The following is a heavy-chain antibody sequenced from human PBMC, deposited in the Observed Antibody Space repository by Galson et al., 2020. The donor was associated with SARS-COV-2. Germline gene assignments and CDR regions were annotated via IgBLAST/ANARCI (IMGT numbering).Heavy chain of an antibody. CDR1: GFTFSSYA. V-gene: IGHV3-30*01. J-gene: IGHJ6*03. Sequence: GESLKISCAASGFTFSSYAMHWVRQAPGKGLEWVAVISYDGSNKYYADSVKGRFTISRDNSKNTLYLQMNSLRAEDTAVYYCARSVTYYYYMDVWGKGTTGTVSS. CDR2: ISYDGSNK. CDR3: ARSVTYYYYMDV.